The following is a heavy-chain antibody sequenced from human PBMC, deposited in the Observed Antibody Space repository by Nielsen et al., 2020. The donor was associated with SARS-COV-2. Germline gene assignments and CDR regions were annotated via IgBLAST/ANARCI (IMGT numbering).Heavy chain of an antibody. V-gene: IGHV3-74*01. CDR2: INADGSST. D-gene: IGHD3-16*01. CDR3: ASASAHV. CDR1: AFNFSNYW. Sequence: GDSLKISCAASAFNFSNYWMHCVRQVPGKGLVWVSRINADGSSTSYADYVKGRFTISRDNAKNTLYLQMNSLRAEDTAVYYCASASAHVWGQGTMVTVSS. J-gene: IGHJ3*01.